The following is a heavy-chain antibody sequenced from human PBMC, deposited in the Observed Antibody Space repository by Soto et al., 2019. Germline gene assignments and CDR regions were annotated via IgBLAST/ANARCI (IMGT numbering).Heavy chain of an antibody. CDR2: INSHNGVT. CDR3: AGDQGNYRTFDQ. J-gene: IGHJ4*02. CDR1: GDISPRYV. D-gene: IGHD1-7*01. Sequence: QVKLGQSGPEVKKPGALVKVSCKASGDISPRYVISWVRQTPGQGLEWVGWINSHNGVTNYAQSLQSRVTLTTDSTTSTAYMEVRSLRFDDTSVYYCAGDQGNYRTFDQWGQGTLVTFSA. V-gene: IGHV1-18*01.